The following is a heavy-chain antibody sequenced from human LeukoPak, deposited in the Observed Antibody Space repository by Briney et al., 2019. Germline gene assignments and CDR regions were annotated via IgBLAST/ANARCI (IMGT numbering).Heavy chain of an antibody. V-gene: IGHV7-4-1*02. J-gene: IGHJ4*02. CDR1: GYTFTSYA. CDR2: INTNTGNP. D-gene: IGHD2-15*01. CDR3: ARETTLGGGNGGFCY. Sequence: ASVKVSCKASGYTFTSYAMNWVRQAPGQGLEWMGWINTNTGNPTYAQGLTGRFVFSLDTSVSTAYLQISSLKAEDTAVYYCARETTLGGGNGGFCYWGQGTLVTVSS.